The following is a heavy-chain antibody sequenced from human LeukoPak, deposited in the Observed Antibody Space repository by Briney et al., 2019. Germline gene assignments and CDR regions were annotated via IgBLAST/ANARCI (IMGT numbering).Heavy chain of an antibody. J-gene: IGHJ5*02. CDR3: VQWELRNNWFDP. V-gene: IGHV1-69*13. Sequence: ASVKVSCKASGGTFSSYAISWVRQAPGQGLEWMGGIIPIFGTANYAQKFQGRVTITADGSTSTAYMELSSLRSEDTAVYYCVQWELRNNWFDPWGQGTLVTVSS. D-gene: IGHD1-26*01. CDR1: GGTFSSYA. CDR2: IIPIFGTA.